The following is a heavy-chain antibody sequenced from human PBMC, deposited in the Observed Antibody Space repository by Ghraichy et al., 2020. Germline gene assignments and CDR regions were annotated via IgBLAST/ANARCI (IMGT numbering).Heavy chain of an antibody. D-gene: IGHD3-22*01. J-gene: IGHJ4*02. CDR1: GFTFSSYS. CDR3: ARGDYYDSSGYYVY. V-gene: IGHV3-48*02. CDR2: ISSSSSTI. Sequence: GESLNISCAASGFTFSSYSMNWVRQAPGKGLEWVSYISSSSSTIYYADSVKGRFTISRDNAKNSLYLQMNSLRDEDTAVYYCARGDYYDSSGYYVYWGQGTLVTVSS.